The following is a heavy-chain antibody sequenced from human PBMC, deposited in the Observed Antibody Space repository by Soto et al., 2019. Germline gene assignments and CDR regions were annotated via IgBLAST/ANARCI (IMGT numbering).Heavy chain of an antibody. V-gene: IGHV3-23*01. CDR2: ISGSGGNT. CDR3: VKALAYCGGDCYTIPDY. CDR1: GFPFGGFA. J-gene: IGHJ4*02. Sequence: GGSLRVSCAAAGFPFGGFAGTWVRQAAGKGLEWVSAISGSGGNTYYADSVKDRFTISRDNSKNTLYLQMSSLRAEDTAVYYCVKALAYCGGDCYTIPDYWGQGTLVTVSS. D-gene: IGHD2-21*02.